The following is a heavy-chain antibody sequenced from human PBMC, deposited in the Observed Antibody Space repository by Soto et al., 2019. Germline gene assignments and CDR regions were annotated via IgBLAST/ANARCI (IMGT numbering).Heavy chain of an antibody. CDR2: ISGGSETT. D-gene: IGHD6-13*01. CDR1: GFTFKNQA. CDR3: AKGGGGYSSTWGHKGDVT. V-gene: IGHV3-23*01. J-gene: IGHJ5*02. Sequence: EVQLLESGGGLVQPGGSLRLSCAASGFTFKNQALSWVRQFPGGGLQWVSAISGGSETTNYADPVKGRFTISRDNSKNTMLLQMNSLRVEDTAVYYCAKGGGGYSSTWGHKGDVTWGQGTLVTVSS.